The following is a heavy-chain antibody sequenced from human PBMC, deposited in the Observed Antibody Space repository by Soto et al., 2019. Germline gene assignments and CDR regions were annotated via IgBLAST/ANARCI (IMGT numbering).Heavy chain of an antibody. CDR2: IRSKAYGGTT. J-gene: IGHJ5*02. D-gene: IGHD5-18*01. CDR1: GFTFGDYA. V-gene: IGHV3-49*03. CDR3: TREFLRYSYGYEWFDP. Sequence: GGSLRLSCTASGFTFGDYAMSWFRQAPGKGLEWEGFIRSKAYGGTTEYDASVKGRFTISRDDSKSIAYLQMNSLKTEDTAVYYCTREFLRYSYGYEWFDPWGQGTLVTVS.